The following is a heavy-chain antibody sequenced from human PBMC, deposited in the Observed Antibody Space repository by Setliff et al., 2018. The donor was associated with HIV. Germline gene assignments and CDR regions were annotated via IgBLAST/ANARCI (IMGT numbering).Heavy chain of an antibody. V-gene: IGHV1-2*06. J-gene: IGHJ4*02. Sequence: AASVKVSCKTFGYSFTAYQMHWLRQAPGQGLEWMGRINRDNGGIDYAQKFQGRVTMTRDTSISTAYMELGGLRSDDTAVYYCARNYGADSNYFDYWGQGTLVTVSS. CDR2: INRDNGGI. CDR3: ARNYGADSNYFDY. CDR1: GYSFTAYQ. D-gene: IGHD4-17*01.